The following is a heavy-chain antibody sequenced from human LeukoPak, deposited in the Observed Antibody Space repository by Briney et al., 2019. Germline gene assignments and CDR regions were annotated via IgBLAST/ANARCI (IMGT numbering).Heavy chain of an antibody. CDR2: ISYDGYNK. CDR1: GFTFSGYA. CDR3: ARGGMYDSYYFFYMDV. D-gene: IGHD3-22*01. J-gene: IGHJ6*03. V-gene: IGHV3-30*01. Sequence: GGSLRLSCAASGFTFSGYAVHWVRQAPGKGLQWVAAISYDGYNKYYADSLKGRFTISRENSKNTLWLQMNSLRAEDTAVYYCARGGMYDSYYFFYMDVWDKGTTVTVSS.